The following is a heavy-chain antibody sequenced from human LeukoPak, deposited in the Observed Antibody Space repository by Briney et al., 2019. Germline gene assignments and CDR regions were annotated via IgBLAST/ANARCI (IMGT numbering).Heavy chain of an antibody. J-gene: IGHJ6*03. D-gene: IGHD5-18*01. CDR3: AGGGSDGYSYGSFYYMDV. V-gene: IGHV4-59*01. CDR2: IYYSGST. Sequence: PSETLSLTCTVSGGSISSYYWSWIRQPPGKGLEWIGYIYYSGSTNYNPSLKSRVTISVDTSKNQFSLKLSSVTAADTAVYYCAGGGSDGYSYGSFYYMDVWGTGTTVTVSS. CDR1: GGSISSYY.